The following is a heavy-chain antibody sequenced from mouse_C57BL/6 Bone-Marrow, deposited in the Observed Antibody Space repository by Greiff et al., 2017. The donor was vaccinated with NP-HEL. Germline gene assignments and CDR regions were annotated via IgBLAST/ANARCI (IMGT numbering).Heavy chain of an antibody. CDR2: IDPSDSYT. J-gene: IGHJ2*01. CDR3: ARDSSGYVPFDY. CDR1: GYTFTSSW. Sequence: QVQLQQPGAELVMPGASVKLSCKASGYTFTSSWMHWVKQRPGPGLEWIGEIDPSDSYTNYNQKFKGKSTLTVDKSSSTAYMQLSSLTSEDSAVYYCARDSSGYVPFDYWGQGTTLTVSS. D-gene: IGHD3-2*02. V-gene: IGHV1-69*01.